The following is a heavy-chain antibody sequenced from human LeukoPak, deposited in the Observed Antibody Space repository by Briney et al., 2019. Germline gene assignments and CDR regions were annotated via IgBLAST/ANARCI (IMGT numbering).Heavy chain of an antibody. V-gene: IGHV3-74*01. Sequence: GGSLRLSCAASGFTFSAYWMHWVRQGPGKGLVWVSRINSDGSSTTYADSVKGRFTVSRDNAKNTLYLQMNSLRAEDTAVYYCTRGYAGIDYWGQGTLVTVSS. CDR3: TRGYAGIDY. J-gene: IGHJ4*02. CDR1: GFTFSAYW. CDR2: INSDGSST. D-gene: IGHD5-12*01.